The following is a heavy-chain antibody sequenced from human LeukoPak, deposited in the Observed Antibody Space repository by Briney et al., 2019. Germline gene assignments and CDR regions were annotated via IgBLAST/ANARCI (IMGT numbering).Heavy chain of an antibody. D-gene: IGHD6-13*01. CDR2: VDPEDGET. V-gene: IGHV1-69-2*01. J-gene: IGHJ4*02. CDR1: GYTFTDYY. Sequence: ASVKISCKASGYTFTDYYMHWVQQAPGKGLEWMGRVDPEDGETIYAEKFQGRVTITADTSTDTAYMELSSLRSEDTAVYYCARGYSSSWSKLLGHWGQGTLVTVSS. CDR3: ARGYSSSWSKLLGH.